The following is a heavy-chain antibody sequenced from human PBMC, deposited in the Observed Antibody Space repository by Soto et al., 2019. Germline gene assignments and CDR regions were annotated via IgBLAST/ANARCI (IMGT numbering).Heavy chain of an antibody. CDR1: GYSFTSYW. Sequence: GESLKISCKGSGYSFTSYWIGWVRQMPGKGLEWMGIIYPGDSDTRYSPSFQGQVTISADKSISTAYLQWSSLKASDTAMYYCARHGYSSSWPPNYYGMDVWGQGTTVTGSS. CDR3: ARHGYSSSWPPNYYGMDV. D-gene: IGHD6-13*01. CDR2: IYPGDSDT. J-gene: IGHJ6*02. V-gene: IGHV5-51*01.